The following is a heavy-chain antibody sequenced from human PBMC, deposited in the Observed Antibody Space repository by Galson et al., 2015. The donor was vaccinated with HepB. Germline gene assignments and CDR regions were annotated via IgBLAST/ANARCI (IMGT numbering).Heavy chain of an antibody. CDR1: GFTFGDYA. D-gene: IGHD5-18*01. Sequence: SLRLSCAASGFTFGDYAMSWFRQTPGKGLEWVGFIRSKAYGGTTEYAASVKGRFTISRDDSKSIAYLQMNSLKTEDTAVYYCTRDMGLRGYSYGHFDYWGQGTLVTVSS. CDR3: TRDMGLRGYSYGHFDY. CDR2: IRSKAYGGTT. J-gene: IGHJ4*02. V-gene: IGHV3-49*03.